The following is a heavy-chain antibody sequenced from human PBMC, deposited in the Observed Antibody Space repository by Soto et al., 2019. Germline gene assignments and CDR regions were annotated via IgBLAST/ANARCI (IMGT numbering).Heavy chain of an antibody. CDR3: ARLGVVVDAFDI. D-gene: IGHD2-21*01. Sequence: ESLSLTCTVSGGSISSYYWSWIRQPPGKGLEWIGYIYYSGSTNYNPSLKSRVTISVDTSKNQFSLKLSSVTAADTAVYYCARLGVVVDAFDIWGQGTMVTVSS. CDR1: GGSISSYY. J-gene: IGHJ3*02. V-gene: IGHV4-59*01. CDR2: IYYSGST.